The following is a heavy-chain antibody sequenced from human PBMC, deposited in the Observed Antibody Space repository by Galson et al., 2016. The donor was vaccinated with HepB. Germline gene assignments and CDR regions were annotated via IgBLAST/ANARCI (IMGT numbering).Heavy chain of an antibody. V-gene: IGHV3-30*18. CDR2: VSYDGYSK. CDR1: GFFFSNYG. Sequence: SLRLSCAAPGFFFSNYGMHWVRQAPGKGLAWVAVVSYDGYSKYYADSVKGRFTISRDNSKTTMHLQMNSLRVEDTAVYYCAKDVYTSGSEYGMDVWGQGATVTVSS. J-gene: IGHJ6*02. D-gene: IGHD3-10*01. CDR3: AKDVYTSGSEYGMDV.